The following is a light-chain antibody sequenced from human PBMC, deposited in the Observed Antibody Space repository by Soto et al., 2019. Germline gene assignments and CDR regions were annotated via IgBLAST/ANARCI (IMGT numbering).Light chain of an antibody. J-gene: IGLJ3*02. CDR2: LEGSGSY. Sequence: QPVLTQSSSAYASLGSSVKLTCILSSGHSSYIIAWHQQQPGKAPRYLMKLEGSGSYNKGSGVPDRFSGSSSGADRYLTISKLQFEDEADYYCETWDSNTHVFGGGTKLTVL. CDR1: SGHSSYI. CDR3: ETWDSNTHV. V-gene: IGLV4-60*02.